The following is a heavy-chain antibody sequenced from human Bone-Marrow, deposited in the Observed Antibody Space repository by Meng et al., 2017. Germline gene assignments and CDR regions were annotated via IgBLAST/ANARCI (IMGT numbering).Heavy chain of an antibody. CDR1: GNTFTDCN. CDR3: ATDKGGWGRIDY. CDR2: VGPEDGET. J-gene: IGHJ4*02. Sequence: EVQLVQSGAEVKKPVATVRTACKVSGNTFTDCNRDRVPQGQGIGLEWMGLVGPEDGETIYAEKFQGRVTITADTSTDTAYRELSSLRSEDKAVYYCATDKGGWGRIDYWGQGTLVTVSS. D-gene: IGHD3-10*01. V-gene: IGHV1-69-2*01.